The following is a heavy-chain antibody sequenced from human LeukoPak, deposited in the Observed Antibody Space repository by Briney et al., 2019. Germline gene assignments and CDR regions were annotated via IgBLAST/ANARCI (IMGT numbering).Heavy chain of an antibody. CDR1: GGSFSGYY. V-gene: IGHV4-34*01. CDR2: INHSGST. J-gene: IGHJ3*02. Sequence: SETLSLTCAVYGGSFSGYYWSWIRQPPGKGLEWIGEINHSGSTNYNPSLKSRVTISVDTSENQFSLKLSSVTAADTAVYYCARGLRRYYYDSSGTGAFDIWGQGTMVTVSS. CDR3: ARGLRRYYYDSSGTGAFDI. D-gene: IGHD3-22*01.